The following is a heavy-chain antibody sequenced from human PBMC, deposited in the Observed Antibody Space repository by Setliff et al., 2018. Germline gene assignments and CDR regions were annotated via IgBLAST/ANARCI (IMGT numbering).Heavy chain of an antibody. CDR3: ARDSMAGVDY. Sequence: SETLSLTCGVSGYSISSGYYWGWIRQPPGKGLEWIGSIYHSGSTYYNPSLKSRVTISVDTSKNQFSLKLSSVTAADTAVYYCARDSMAGVDYWGQGTLVTVSS. D-gene: IGHD2-2*01. CDR2: IYHSGST. J-gene: IGHJ4*02. CDR1: GYSISSGYY. V-gene: IGHV4-38-2*02.